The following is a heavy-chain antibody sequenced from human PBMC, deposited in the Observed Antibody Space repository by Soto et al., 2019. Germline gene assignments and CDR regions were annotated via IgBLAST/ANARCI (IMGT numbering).Heavy chain of an antibody. D-gene: IGHD3-10*01. V-gene: IGHV1-18*01. CDR2: VSASNGKT. CDR1: GYIFTTYS. CDR3: AREASGVQASWFDP. Sequence: QIQLVQSGSEVRMPGASVKVSCKASGYIFTTYSITWVRQAPGQGLEWMGWVSASNGKTNYAQKFEDRVTMTTDTATPTPNMESRSLRTDDTAVYYCAREASGVQASWFDPCGQGTLANVSS. J-gene: IGHJ5*02.